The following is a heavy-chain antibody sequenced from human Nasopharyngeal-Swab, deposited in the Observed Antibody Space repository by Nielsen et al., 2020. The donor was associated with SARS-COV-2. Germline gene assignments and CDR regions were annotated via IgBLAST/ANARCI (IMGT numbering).Heavy chain of an antibody. CDR2: IVVGSGNT. D-gene: IGHD3-10*01. CDR1: GFTFTSSA. Sequence: SVKVSCKAPGFTFTSSAVQWVRQARGQRLEWIGWIVVGSGNTNYAQKFQERVTITRDMSTSTAYMELSSLRSEDTAVYYCAADQGVQGARGDYWGQGTLVTVSS. V-gene: IGHV1-58*01. J-gene: IGHJ4*02. CDR3: AADQGVQGARGDY.